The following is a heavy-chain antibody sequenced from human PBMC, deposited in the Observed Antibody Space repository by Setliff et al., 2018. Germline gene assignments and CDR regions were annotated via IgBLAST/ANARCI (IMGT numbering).Heavy chain of an antibody. CDR3: AREGKEGFGELPDYYYYYMDV. CDR1: GFTFSDYY. D-gene: IGHD3-10*01. CDR2: ITSSGNTI. J-gene: IGHJ6*03. Sequence: LRLSCAASGFTFSDYYMSWIRQAPGKGLECISYITSSGNTIYYADSVKGRFTISRDSAKNSLYLQMNSLRAEDTAVYYCAREGKEGFGELPDYYYYYMDVWGKGTTVTVSS. V-gene: IGHV3-11*04.